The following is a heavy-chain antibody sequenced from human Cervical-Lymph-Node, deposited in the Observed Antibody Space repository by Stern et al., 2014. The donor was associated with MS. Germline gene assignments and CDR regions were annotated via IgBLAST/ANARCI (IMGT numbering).Heavy chain of an antibody. Sequence: VQLVESGGGLVKPGGSLRLSCGASGFTFSDYFMSWIRQAPGKGLEWVADISSGGSNIHYADSVKVRFTISRDNANSSLYLQMHSLRAEDTAVYYCARCNVPRKAYSMDVWGQGTTVTVSS. D-gene: IGHD2/OR15-2a*01. V-gene: IGHV3-11*01. CDR1: GFTFSDYF. CDR2: ISSGGSNI. CDR3: ARCNVPRKAYSMDV. J-gene: IGHJ6*02.